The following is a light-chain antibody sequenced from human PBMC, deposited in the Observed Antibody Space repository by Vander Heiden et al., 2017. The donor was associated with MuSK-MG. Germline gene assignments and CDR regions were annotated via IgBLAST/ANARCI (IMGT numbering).Light chain of an antibody. Sequence: EIVMTQSPATLSVSPGERATLLCSASQSVASQLAWYQQRPGQDPILLSHTASTRATGIPARFSGTGSGTEFALTSSSLQSEDFAVYYCQQYRNWPFTFGPGTKVDIK. CDR1: QSVASQ. CDR3: QQYRNWPFT. CDR2: TAS. J-gene: IGKJ3*01. V-gene: IGKV3-15*01.